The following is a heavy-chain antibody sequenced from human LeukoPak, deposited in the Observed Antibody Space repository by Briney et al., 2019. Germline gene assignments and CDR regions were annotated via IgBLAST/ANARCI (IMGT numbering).Heavy chain of an antibody. CDR3: ASQDIVVVPAAMGFDY. CDR2: ISSSGSTI. J-gene: IGHJ4*02. V-gene: IGHV3-48*03. Sequence: GGSLRLSCAASGFTFSSYEMNWVRQAPEKGLEWVSYISSSGSTIYYADSVKGRFTISRDNAKNSLYLQMNSLRAEDTAVFYCASQDIVVVPAAMGFDYWGQGTLVTVSS. D-gene: IGHD2-2*01. CDR1: GFTFSSYE.